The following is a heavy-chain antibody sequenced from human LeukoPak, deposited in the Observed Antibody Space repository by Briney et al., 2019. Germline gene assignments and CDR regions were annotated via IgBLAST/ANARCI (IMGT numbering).Heavy chain of an antibody. J-gene: IGHJ3*02. CDR1: GYSISSGYY. CDR3: ARAIAPDAFDI. D-gene: IGHD6-13*01. V-gene: IGHV4-38-2*02. Sequence: SETLSLTCTVSGYSISSGYYWGWIRQPPGKGLEWIGSIYHSGSTHYNPSLKSRVTISVDTSKNQFSLKLSSVTAADTAVYYCARAIAPDAFDIWGQGTMVTVSS. CDR2: IYHSGST.